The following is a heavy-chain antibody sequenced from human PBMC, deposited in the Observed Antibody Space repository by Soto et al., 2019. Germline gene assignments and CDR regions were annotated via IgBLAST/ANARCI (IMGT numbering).Heavy chain of an antibody. D-gene: IGHD5-12*01. Sequence: GGSLSLSCTASGFTFSDYDKNWIRQAPGKGLEGVSYISISGSTRYYADSVKGRFTISWDNAKNSLYLQMNSLRAEDTAVYYRARDFGDIVATDWSYFHSWGQGTLVNVSS. V-gene: IGHV3-11*01. CDR2: ISISGSTR. CDR1: GFTFSDYD. CDR3: ARDFGDIVATDWSYFHS. J-gene: IGHJ4*02.